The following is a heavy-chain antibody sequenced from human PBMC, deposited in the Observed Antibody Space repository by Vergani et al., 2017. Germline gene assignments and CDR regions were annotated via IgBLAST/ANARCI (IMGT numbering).Heavy chain of an antibody. Sequence: EVQLLESGGGLVQPGGSLRLSCAASGFTFSSYAMSWVCQAPGKGLEWVSAISGSGGSTYYADSVKGRFTISRDNSKNTLYLQMNSLRAEDTAVYYCARGGSTWDEAFDIWGQGTMVTVSS. J-gene: IGHJ3*02. CDR2: ISGSGGST. CDR3: ARGGSTWDEAFDI. V-gene: IGHV3-23*01. CDR1: GFTFSSYA. D-gene: IGHD3-16*01.